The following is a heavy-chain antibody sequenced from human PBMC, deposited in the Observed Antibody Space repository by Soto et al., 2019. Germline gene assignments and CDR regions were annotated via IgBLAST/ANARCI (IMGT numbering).Heavy chain of an antibody. D-gene: IGHD4-17*01. V-gene: IGHV3-33*01. CDR3: ARDHGDYPAYYYYGMDV. J-gene: IGHJ6*02. CDR1: GFTFSSYG. CDR2: IWYDGSNK. Sequence: PGGSLRLSCAASGFTFSSYGMHWVRQAPGKGLEWVAVIWYDGSNKYYADSVKGRFTISRDNSKNTLYLQMNSLRAADTAVYYCARDHGDYPAYYYYGMDVWGQGTTVTVSS.